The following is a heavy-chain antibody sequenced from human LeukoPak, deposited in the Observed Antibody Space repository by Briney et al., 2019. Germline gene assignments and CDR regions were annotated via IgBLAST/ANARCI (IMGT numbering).Heavy chain of an antibody. J-gene: IGHJ4*02. V-gene: IGHV5-51*01. CDR3: ARHGSSYDSSAYYS. CDR1: GSRFANYW. Sequence: GESLKISCMGSGSRFANYWIGWVRQMPGKGLEWMGIIYVGDSDTRYSPSFQGRVTISADKSISTAYLQWSSLKASDTAMYYCARHGSSYDSSAYYSWGQGTLVTASS. CDR2: IYVGDSDT. D-gene: IGHD3-22*01.